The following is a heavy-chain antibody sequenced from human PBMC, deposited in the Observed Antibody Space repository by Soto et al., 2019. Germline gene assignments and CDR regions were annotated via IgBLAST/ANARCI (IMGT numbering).Heavy chain of an antibody. CDR2: IYYSGST. Sequence: SETLSLTCTVSGGSISSYYWSWIRQPPGKGLEWIGYIYYSGSTNYNPSLKSRVTISVDTSKNQFSLKLSSVTAADTAVYYCARVSSYYDSSGSDPIDYRGQGTLVTVSS. CDR3: ARVSSYYDSSGSDPIDY. J-gene: IGHJ4*02. CDR1: GGSISSYY. D-gene: IGHD3-22*01. V-gene: IGHV4-59*01.